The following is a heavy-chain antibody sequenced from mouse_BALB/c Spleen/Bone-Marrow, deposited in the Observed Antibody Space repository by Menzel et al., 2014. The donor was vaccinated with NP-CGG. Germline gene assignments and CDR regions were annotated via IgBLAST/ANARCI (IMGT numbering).Heavy chain of an antibody. V-gene: IGHV1-20*02. Sequence: EVQLQQSGPELVKPGALVKISCKASGYSFTGYFMNWVMQSHGKSLEWIGRINPYNGDTFYNQKFKGKATLTVDKSSSTAHMELRSLASEDSAVYYCARYYGQGAMDYWGQGTSVTVSS. CDR3: ARYYGQGAMDY. CDR1: GYSFTGYF. D-gene: IGHD1-2*01. CDR2: INPYNGDT. J-gene: IGHJ4*01.